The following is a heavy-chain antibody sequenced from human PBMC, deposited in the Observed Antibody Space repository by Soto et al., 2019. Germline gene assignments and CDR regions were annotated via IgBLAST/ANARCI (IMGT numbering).Heavy chain of an antibody. Sequence: QVQLQESGPGLVKPSETLSLTCTVSGASFSNSYWSWIRRPAGKGLEWVVRISASGNTNYNPSLKSRVTMSIDTSKNQFSLKVTSVTAADTALYYCAKESGAPAVTAEYWGQGILVTVSS. CDR1: GASFSNSY. J-gene: IGHJ4*02. CDR3: AKESGAPAVTAEY. D-gene: IGHD2-2*01. CDR2: ISASGNT. V-gene: IGHV4-4*07.